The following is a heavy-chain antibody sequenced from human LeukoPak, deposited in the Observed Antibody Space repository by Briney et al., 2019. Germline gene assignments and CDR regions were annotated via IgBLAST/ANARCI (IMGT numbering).Heavy chain of an antibody. CDR1: GGTLTNSGYF. J-gene: IGHJ5*02. CDR3: ASRMWDYSNYVPHLSWFDP. D-gene: IGHD4-11*01. V-gene: IGHV4-39*07. Sequence: PSETLSLTCTVSGGTLTNSGYFWGWIRQPPGKGLEWIGEINHSGSTNYNPSLKSRVTISVDTSKNQFSLKLSSVTAADTAVYYCASRMWDYSNYVPHLSWFDPWGQGTLVTVSS. CDR2: INHSGST.